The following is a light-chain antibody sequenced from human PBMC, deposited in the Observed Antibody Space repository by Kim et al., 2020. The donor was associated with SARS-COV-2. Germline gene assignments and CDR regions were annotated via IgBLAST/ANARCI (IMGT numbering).Light chain of an antibody. Sequence: DIQVTQSPSSLSASVGDRVTITCRASQDIGNFLAWYQQKPGKGPTLLMYSTSTLESGVPSRFSGSGSGTHFTLTISSLQPEDIASYYCQSYATALLTFGAGTKVDIK. J-gene: IGKJ4*01. CDR3: QSYATALLT. CDR2: STS. CDR1: QDIGNF. V-gene: IGKV1-27*01.